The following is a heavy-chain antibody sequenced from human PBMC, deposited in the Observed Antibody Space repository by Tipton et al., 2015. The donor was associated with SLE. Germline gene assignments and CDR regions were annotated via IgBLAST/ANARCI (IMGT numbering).Heavy chain of an antibody. CDR2: ISSSGSTI. D-gene: IGHD3-16*02. CDR1: GFAFSDYY. CDR3: AREGNYIWGSYRPGY. V-gene: IGHV3-11*04. Sequence: SLRLSCGASGFAFSDYYMSWIRQAPGKGLEWVSYISSSGSTIYYADSVKGRFTISRDNAKNSLYLQMNSLRAEDTAVYYCAREGNYIWGSYRPGYWGQGTLVTVSS. J-gene: IGHJ4*02.